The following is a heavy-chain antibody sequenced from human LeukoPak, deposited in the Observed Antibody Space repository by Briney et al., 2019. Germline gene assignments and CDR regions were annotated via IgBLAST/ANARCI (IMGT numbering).Heavy chain of an antibody. V-gene: IGHV3-23*01. Sequence: GGSLRLSCAASGFTFSSYAMSWVRQAPGKGLEWVSAISGSGGSTYYADSVKGRFTISRDNSKNTLYLQMNSLRAEDTAVYYCAKERDIVVVVAATEFDYWGQGTLVNVSS. D-gene: IGHD2-15*01. CDR3: AKERDIVVVVAATEFDY. CDR1: GFTFSSYA. CDR2: ISGSGGST. J-gene: IGHJ4*02.